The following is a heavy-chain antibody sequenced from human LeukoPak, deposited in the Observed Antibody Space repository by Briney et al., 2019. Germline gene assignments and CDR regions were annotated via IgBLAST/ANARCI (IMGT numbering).Heavy chain of an antibody. V-gene: IGHV1-69*13. CDR3: ARFYGSSSLRGHFDY. Sequence: ASVKVSCKASGGTFSSYAISWVRQAPGQGLEWMGGIIPIFGTANYAQKYQRRVTITADESTSTAYMELSSLRSEDTAVYYCARFYGSSSLRGHFDYWGQGTLVTVSS. CDR2: IIPIFGTA. D-gene: IGHD6-6*01. J-gene: IGHJ4*02. CDR1: GGTFSSYA.